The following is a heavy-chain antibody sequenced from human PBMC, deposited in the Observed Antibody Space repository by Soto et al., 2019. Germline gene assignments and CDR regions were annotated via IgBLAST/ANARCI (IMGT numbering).Heavy chain of an antibody. CDR1: GFTFSSYW. CDR3: ARWDYYCYYMDV. D-gene: IGHD1-26*01. Sequence: EVQLVESGGGLVQPGGSLRLSCAASGFTFSSYWMHWVRQAPGKGLVWVSRINSDGSRRSYADSVKGRFTISRDNAKNKLYLQMNSLRAEDTAMYYCARWDYYCYYMDVWGKGTTVTVSS. J-gene: IGHJ6*03. CDR2: INSDGSRR. V-gene: IGHV3-74*01.